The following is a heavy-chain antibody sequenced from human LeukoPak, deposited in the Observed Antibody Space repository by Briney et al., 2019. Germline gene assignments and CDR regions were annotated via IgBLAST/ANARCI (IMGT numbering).Heavy chain of an antibody. J-gene: IGHJ4*02. CDR2: IRYDGSNK. CDR1: GFTFSIYG. V-gene: IGHV3-30*02. CDR3: ARDSITFGGVIVPGDY. D-gene: IGHD3-16*02. Sequence: GGSLRLSRAPSGFTFSIYGMHWVRQTPGKGLEWVAFIRYDGSNKYYADSVKGRFTISRDNSKNTLYLQMNSLRAEDTAVYYCARDSITFGGVIVPGDYWGQGTLVTVSS.